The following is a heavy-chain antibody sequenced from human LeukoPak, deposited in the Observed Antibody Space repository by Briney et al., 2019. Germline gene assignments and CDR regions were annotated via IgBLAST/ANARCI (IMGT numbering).Heavy chain of an antibody. Sequence: GGSLRLSCAASGFTFSSYAMSWVRQAPGKGLEWVSAISGSGGSTYYADSVKGRFTISRDNSKNTLYLQMNSLRAEDTAVYYCANLQDIVVVPAAIPDGPLDYWGQGSLVTVSS. J-gene: IGHJ4*02. CDR1: GFTFSSYA. V-gene: IGHV3-23*01. CDR2: ISGSGGST. CDR3: ANLQDIVVVPAAIPDGPLDY. D-gene: IGHD2-2*02.